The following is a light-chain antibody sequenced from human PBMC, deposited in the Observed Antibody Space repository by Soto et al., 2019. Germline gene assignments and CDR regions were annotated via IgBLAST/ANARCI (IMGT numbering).Light chain of an antibody. CDR1: QSITKY. CDR3: QESNSVPFT. CDR2: TAS. J-gene: IGKJ4*01. V-gene: IGKV1-39*01. Sequence: TQSPATLSASVGDRVTITCRASQSITKYLNWYQQKLGKAPKLLIYTASTLQSGVPSRFSGSGSGTGFTLTISSLQPEDSATYYCQESNSVPFTFGGGTKLEIK.